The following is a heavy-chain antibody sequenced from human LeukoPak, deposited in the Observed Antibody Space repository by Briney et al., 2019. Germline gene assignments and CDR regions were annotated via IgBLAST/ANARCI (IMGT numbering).Heavy chain of an antibody. Sequence: ASVKVSCKASGYTFTSYVINWVRQATGQGLEWMGWMNPNSGNTGYAQKFQGRVTMTRNTSISTAYMELSSLRSEDTAVYYCARAQAVSRITIVRGVIGYWGQGTLVTVSS. CDR2: MNPNSGNT. J-gene: IGHJ4*02. V-gene: IGHV1-8*01. CDR1: GYTFTSYV. CDR3: ARAQAVSRITIVRGVIGY. D-gene: IGHD3-10*01.